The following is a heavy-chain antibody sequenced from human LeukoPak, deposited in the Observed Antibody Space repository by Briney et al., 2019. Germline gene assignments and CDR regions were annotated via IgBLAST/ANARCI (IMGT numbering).Heavy chain of an antibody. V-gene: IGHV4-34*01. Sequence: KASETLSLTCAVYGGSFSGYYWSWIRQPPGKGLEWIGEINHSGSTNYNPSLKSRVTISVDTSKNQFSLKVGSVTAADTAVYYCARPGPPSCTNGICRAPRRQNWFDMWGQGTLVTVSS. CDR3: ARPGPPSCTNGICRAPRRQNWFDM. J-gene: IGHJ5*02. D-gene: IGHD2-8*01. CDR2: INHSGST. CDR1: GGSFSGYY.